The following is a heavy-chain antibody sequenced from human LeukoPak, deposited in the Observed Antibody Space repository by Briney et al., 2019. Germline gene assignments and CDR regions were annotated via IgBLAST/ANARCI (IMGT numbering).Heavy chain of an antibody. CDR3: ARLRDYGDYRDAFDI. Sequence: ASVKVSCKASGYTFTSYYMHWVRQAPGQGLEWMGIINPSGGSTNYAQKFQGRVTMTRDTSTSTVYMELSSLRSEDMATYYCARLRDYGDYRDAFDIWGQGTMVTVSS. J-gene: IGHJ3*02. V-gene: IGHV1-46*01. CDR2: INPSGGST. D-gene: IGHD4-17*01. CDR1: GYTFTSYY.